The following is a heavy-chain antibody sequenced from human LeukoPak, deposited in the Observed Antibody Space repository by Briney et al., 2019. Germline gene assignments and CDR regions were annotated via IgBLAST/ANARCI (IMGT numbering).Heavy chain of an antibody. J-gene: IGHJ3*02. CDR1: GYTFTGYY. D-gene: IGHD5-18*01. CDR2: INPNSGGT. CDR3: AFGIQLWLRGARGAFDI. V-gene: IGHV1-2*02. Sequence: ASVKVSCKASGYTFTGYYMHWVRQAPGQGLEWMGWINPNSGGTNYAQKSQGRVTMTRDTSISTAYMELSRLRSDDTAVYYCAFGIQLWLRGARGAFDIWGQGTMVTVSS.